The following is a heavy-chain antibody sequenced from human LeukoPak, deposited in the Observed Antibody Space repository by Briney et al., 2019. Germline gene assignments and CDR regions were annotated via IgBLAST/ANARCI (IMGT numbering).Heavy chain of an antibody. D-gene: IGHD1-26*01. Sequence: GESLKISCKGSGYSFTSYWIGWVRQMPGKGLEWMGIIYPGDSDTRYSPSFQGQVTISADKSISTAYLQWSSLKASDTVVYYCARRGGSHASAPEFDYWGQGTLVTVSS. J-gene: IGHJ4*02. CDR2: IYPGDSDT. V-gene: IGHV5-51*01. CDR1: GYSFTSYW. CDR3: ARRGGSHASAPEFDY.